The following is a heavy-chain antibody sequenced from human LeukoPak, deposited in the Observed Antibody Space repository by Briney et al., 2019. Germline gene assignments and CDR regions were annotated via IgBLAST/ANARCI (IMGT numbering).Heavy chain of an antibody. CDR1: GYTFTSYD. J-gene: IGHJ6*03. Sequence: ASVKVSCKASGYTFTSYDINWVRQATGQGLEWMGWMNPNSGNTGYAQKFQGRVTMTRNTSISTAYMELSSLRSEDTAVYYCARGRLQLARYYYYYYYMDVWGKGTTVTVSS. V-gene: IGHV1-8*01. CDR3: ARGRLQLARYYYYYYYMDV. D-gene: IGHD6-6*01. CDR2: MNPNSGNT.